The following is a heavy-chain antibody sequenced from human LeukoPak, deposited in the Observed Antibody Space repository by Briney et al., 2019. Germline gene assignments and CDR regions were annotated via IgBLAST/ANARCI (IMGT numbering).Heavy chain of an antibody. CDR2: ISVNGETT. Sequence: GGSLRLSCATSGFTFSNYWMMWVRQAPGKGLEWISAISVNGETTWYADSVRGRFIVSRDNSKNALYLQMSSLRAEDTAVYYCAQGFSSGWYPYWGQGSLVSVSS. J-gene: IGHJ4*02. D-gene: IGHD6-19*01. V-gene: IGHV3-23*01. CDR1: GFTFSNYW. CDR3: AQGFSSGWYPY.